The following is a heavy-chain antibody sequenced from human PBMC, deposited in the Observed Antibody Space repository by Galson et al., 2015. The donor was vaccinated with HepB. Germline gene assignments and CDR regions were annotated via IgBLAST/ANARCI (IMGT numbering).Heavy chain of an antibody. CDR1: GFTFSDYY. Sequence: SLRLSCAASGFTFSDYYMSWIRQAPGKGLEWVSYISSSSSTIYYADSVKGRFTISRDNAKNSLYLQMNSLRDEDTAVYYCARDLFESGSYYPYYYYYGMDVWGQGTTVTVSS. J-gene: IGHJ6*02. D-gene: IGHD1-26*01. CDR3: ARDLFESGSYYPYYYYYGMDV. CDR2: ISSSSSTI. V-gene: IGHV3-11*04.